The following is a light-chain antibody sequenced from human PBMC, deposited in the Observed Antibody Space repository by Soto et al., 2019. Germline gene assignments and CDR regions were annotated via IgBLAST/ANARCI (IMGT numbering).Light chain of an antibody. Sequence: QSVLTQPASVSGSPGQSITISCTGTSSDVGGYNYVSWYQQHPGKAPKLMIYDVSNRPSGVSNRFSGSKSGNTASLTISGLQAEDEADYYCSSYTSISPYVFGPGTMVTVL. V-gene: IGLV2-14*01. CDR2: DVS. J-gene: IGLJ1*01. CDR1: SSDVGGYNY. CDR3: SSYTSISPYV.